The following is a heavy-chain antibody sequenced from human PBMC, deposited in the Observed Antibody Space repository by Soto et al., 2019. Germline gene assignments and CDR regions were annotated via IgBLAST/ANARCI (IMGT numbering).Heavy chain of an antibody. CDR2: INHSGST. V-gene: IGHV4-34*01. Sequence: SETLSLTCAVCGGSFSGYYWSWIRQPPGKGLEWIGEINHSGSTNYNPSLKSRVTISVDTSKNQFSLKLSSVTAADTAVYYCARGRGVVRKSYYYYGMDVWGQGTTVTVSS. J-gene: IGHJ6*02. CDR3: ARGRGVVRKSYYYYGMDV. D-gene: IGHD3-3*01. CDR1: GGSFSGYY.